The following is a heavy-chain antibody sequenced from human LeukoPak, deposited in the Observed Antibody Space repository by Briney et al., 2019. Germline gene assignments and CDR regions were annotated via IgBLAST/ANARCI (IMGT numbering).Heavy chain of an antibody. V-gene: IGHV3-30*18. Sequence: GGSLRLSCAASGFTFSSYGMHWVRQAPGKGLEWVAVISYDGSNKHYADSVKGRFTISRDNSKNTLYLQMNSLRAEDTAVYYCAKDLGGYYYGSGRSPHAFDIWGQGTMVTVSS. D-gene: IGHD3-10*01. CDR1: GFTFSSYG. CDR3: AKDLGGYYYGSGRSPHAFDI. CDR2: ISYDGSNK. J-gene: IGHJ3*02.